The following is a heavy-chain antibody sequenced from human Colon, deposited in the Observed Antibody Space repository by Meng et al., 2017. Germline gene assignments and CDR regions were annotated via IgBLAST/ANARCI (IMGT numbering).Heavy chain of an antibody. CDR2: IWSNGINK. CDR3: AISIMAAGTIDY. V-gene: IGHV3-33*01. CDR1: GFTFSTYA. Sequence: QVRFVESGGGWVQPGRSLTLSCAASGFTFSTYAMHWVRQAPGKGLEWVAVIWSNGINKYYTDSVKGRFTISRDNSKNTLYVQMNSLRAEDTAVYYCAISIMAAGTIDYWGQGTLVTVSS. J-gene: IGHJ4*02. D-gene: IGHD6-13*01.